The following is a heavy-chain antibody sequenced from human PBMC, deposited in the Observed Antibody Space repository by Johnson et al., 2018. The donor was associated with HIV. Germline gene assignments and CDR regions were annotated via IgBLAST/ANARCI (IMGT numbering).Heavy chain of an antibody. D-gene: IGHD1-26*01. CDR3: AKNNHVWVLLPVDAFDI. CDR1: GFTFSNYG. Sequence: VQLVESGGGVVQPGRSLRLSCSASGFTFSNYGMQWVRQAPGKGLEWVAVISYDGDNEYYADSVKGRFTISRDNSKNTLYLQVNSLRPEDTAVYYCAKNNHVWVLLPVDAFDIWGQGTLITVSS. J-gene: IGHJ3*02. V-gene: IGHV3-30*18. CDR2: ISYDGDNE.